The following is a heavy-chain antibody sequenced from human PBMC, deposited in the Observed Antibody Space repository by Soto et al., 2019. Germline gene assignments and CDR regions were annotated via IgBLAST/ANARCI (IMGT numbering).Heavy chain of an antibody. CDR2: LFDLDSS. D-gene: IGHD1-1*01. CDR1: GFTISGKKY. V-gene: IGHV3-53*01. Sequence: DVQLVESGGGLIQPGESLRLSCAAFGFTISGKKYVAWVRQAPGKGLEWVSVLFDLDSSFYAASVKGRFTISSDSSKNTVYLKMNDLRPDDTAFDDCATWYEREHAYDVWGQGTTVTVSS. CDR3: ATWYEREHAYDV. J-gene: IGHJ3*01.